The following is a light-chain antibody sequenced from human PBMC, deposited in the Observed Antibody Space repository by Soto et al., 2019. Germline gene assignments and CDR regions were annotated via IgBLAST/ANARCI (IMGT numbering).Light chain of an antibody. CDR3: TSWTTITTRI. CDR2: DVN. V-gene: IGLV2-14*03. J-gene: IGLJ2*01. CDR1: SSDIGAYNF. Sequence: LTQPASVSGSPGQSITISCTGTSSDIGAYNFVSWYQQHPGKAPKLMLYDVNIRPSGVSNRFSGSKSGNTASLTISGLQAEDGADYYCTSWTTITTRIFGGGTKVTAL.